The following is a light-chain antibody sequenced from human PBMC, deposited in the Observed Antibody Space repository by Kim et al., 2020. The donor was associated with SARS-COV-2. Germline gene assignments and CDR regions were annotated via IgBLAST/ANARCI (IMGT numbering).Light chain of an antibody. CDR3: QQHNSYSYT. Sequence: SVAASGTIPCRASHSITRWLALYQQKPGKAPTLLIYDASNLKRGVPSRFSGSGSGTEFTLTIISLQPDDFAPYYSQQHNSYSYTFGQGTKL. J-gene: IGKJ2*01. CDR2: DAS. V-gene: IGKV1-5*01. CDR1: HSITRW.